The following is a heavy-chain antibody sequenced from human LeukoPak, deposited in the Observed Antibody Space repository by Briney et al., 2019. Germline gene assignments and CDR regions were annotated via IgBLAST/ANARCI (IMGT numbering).Heavy chain of an antibody. V-gene: IGHV3-13*01. CDR2: IGTAGDT. CDR1: RFTFSSYD. Sequence: GGSLRLSCAASRFTFSSYDMHWVRQATGKGLEWVSAIGTAGDTYYPGSVKGRFTISRENAKNSLYLQMNSLRAEDTAVYYCARGRPTSFDYGDWFDPWGQGTLVTVSS. J-gene: IGHJ5*02. D-gene: IGHD4-17*01. CDR3: ARGRPTSFDYGDWFDP.